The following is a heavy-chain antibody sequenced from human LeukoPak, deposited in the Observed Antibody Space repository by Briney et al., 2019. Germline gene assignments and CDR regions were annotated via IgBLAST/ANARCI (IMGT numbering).Heavy chain of an antibody. CDR2: IIPIFGTA. V-gene: IGHV1-69*13. CDR3: ARLVSLYAPLDYSDY. D-gene: IGHD2-2*01. Sequence: GASVKVSCKASGGTFSSYAISWVRQAPGQGLEWMGGIIPIFGTANYAQKFQGRVTITADESTSTAYMELSSLRSEDTAVYYCARLVSLYAPLDYSDYWGQGTLITVSS. CDR1: GGTFSSYA. J-gene: IGHJ4*02.